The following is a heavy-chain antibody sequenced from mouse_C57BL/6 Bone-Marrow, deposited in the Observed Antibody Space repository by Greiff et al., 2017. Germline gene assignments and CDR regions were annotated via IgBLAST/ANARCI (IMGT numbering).Heavy chain of an antibody. CDR3: ARDYYGSSWFAY. CDR2: ISDGGSYT. Sequence: VQVVESGGGLVKPGGSLKLSCAASGFTFSSYAMSWVRQTPEKRLEWVATISDGGSYTYYPDNVKGRFTISRDNAKNNLYLQRSHLKSEDTAMYYCARDYYGSSWFAYWGQGTLVTVSS. V-gene: IGHV5-4*01. J-gene: IGHJ3*01. D-gene: IGHD1-1*01. CDR1: GFTFSSYA.